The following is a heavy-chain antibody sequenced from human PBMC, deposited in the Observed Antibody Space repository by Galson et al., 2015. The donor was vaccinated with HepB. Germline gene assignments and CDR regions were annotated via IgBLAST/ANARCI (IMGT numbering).Heavy chain of an antibody. Sequence: SLRLSCAASGFTFSSYAMHWVRQAPGKGLEWAAVISYDGSNKYYADSVKGRFTISRDNSKNTLYLQMNSLRAEDTAVYYCARSKRTVTPPVYWGQGTLVTVSS. J-gene: IGHJ4*02. CDR2: ISYDGSNK. CDR3: ARSKRTVTPPVY. CDR1: GFTFSSYA. D-gene: IGHD4-17*01. V-gene: IGHV3-30-3*01.